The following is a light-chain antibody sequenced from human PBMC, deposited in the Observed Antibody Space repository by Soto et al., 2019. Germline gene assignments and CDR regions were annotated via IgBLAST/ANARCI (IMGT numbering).Light chain of an antibody. CDR1: SSNIGAGYD. CDR2: GNS. Sequence: QSVLTQPPSVSGAPGQRVTISCTGSSSNIGAGYDVQWYQQLPGTAPKLLIYGNSNRPSGVPDRFSGSKSGTSASLAITGLPAEDEADYYCPSYDSRLSGFVVFGGGTMLIVL. V-gene: IGLV1-40*01. CDR3: PSYDSRLSGFVV. J-gene: IGLJ2*01.